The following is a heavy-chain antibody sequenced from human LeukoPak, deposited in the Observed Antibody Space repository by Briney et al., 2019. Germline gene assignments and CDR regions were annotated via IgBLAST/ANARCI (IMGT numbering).Heavy chain of an antibody. J-gene: IGHJ3*02. CDR1: GGSISSGGYY. CDR3: ATSDYYDSSGYYLPRAFDI. V-gene: IGHV4-31*03. Sequence: SQTLSLTCTVSGGSISSGGYYWSWIRQHPGKGLEWIGYIYCSGSTYYNPSLKSRVTISVDTSKNQFSLKLSSVAAADTAVYYCATSDYYDSSGYYLPRAFDIWGQGTMVTVSS. D-gene: IGHD3-22*01. CDR2: IYCSGST.